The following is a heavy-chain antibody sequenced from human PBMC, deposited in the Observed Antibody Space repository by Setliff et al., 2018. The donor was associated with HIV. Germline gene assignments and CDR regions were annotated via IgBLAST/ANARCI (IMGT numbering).Heavy chain of an antibody. J-gene: IGHJ5*02. CDR1: GYSFINYG. CDR2: ISAYNGNT. D-gene: IGHD1-26*01. Sequence: GASVKVSCKASGYSFINYGISWVRQAPGQGLEWMGWISAYNGNTDYAPRLLGRVTMTTDTSTSTAYMELRSLSSDDTAVYYCARARLQGIVTAVGPRDNCLDPWGQGTRGTVSS. V-gene: IGHV1-18*01. CDR3: ARARLQGIVTAVGPRDNCLDP.